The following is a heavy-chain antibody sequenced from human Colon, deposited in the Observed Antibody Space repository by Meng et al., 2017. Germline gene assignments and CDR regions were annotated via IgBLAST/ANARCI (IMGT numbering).Heavy chain of an antibody. V-gene: IGHV4-31*03. CDR2: IYYGGSA. CDR1: GDSITRCGYH. D-gene: IGHD3-10*01. Sequence: VRSQTSGPGLVTPSTPRSPLCSVSGDSITRCGYHWSWVRQRPGRGLEWVGHIYYGGSAFYNPALRSRLTMSTDRSANQFSLRVTSVTAADTATYFCARGLKGSLEFWGQGALVTVSS. J-gene: IGHJ4*02. CDR3: ARGLKGSLEF.